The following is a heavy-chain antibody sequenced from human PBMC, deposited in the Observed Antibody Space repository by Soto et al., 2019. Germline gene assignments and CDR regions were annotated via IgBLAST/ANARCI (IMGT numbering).Heavy chain of an antibody. CDR1: GFTVSSNY. CDR2: IYSGGST. J-gene: IGHJ6*02. D-gene: IGHD3-22*01. Sequence: PGGSLRLSCAASGFTVSSNYMSWVRQAPGKGLEWVSVIYSGGSTYYADSVKGRFTISRDNSKNTLYLQMNSLRAEDTAVYYCARDRRGYYYDPPMDVWXQGTTVTVSS. V-gene: IGHV3-66*01. CDR3: ARDRRGYYYDPPMDV.